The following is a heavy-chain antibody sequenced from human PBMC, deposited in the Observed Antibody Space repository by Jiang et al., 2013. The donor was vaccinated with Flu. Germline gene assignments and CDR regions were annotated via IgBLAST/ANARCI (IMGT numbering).Heavy chain of an antibody. D-gene: IGHD6-19*01. CDR3: ARDHSSGWRRSSEP. CDR2: IKEDGSXK. Sequence: WMSWVRQAPGKGLEWVANIKEDGSXKNYVDSVKGRFTISRDNAKNSLYLQMNSLRAEDTAVYYCARDHSSGWRRSSEPWGQGTLVTVSS. J-gene: IGHJ5*02. CDR1: W. V-gene: IGHV3-7*03.